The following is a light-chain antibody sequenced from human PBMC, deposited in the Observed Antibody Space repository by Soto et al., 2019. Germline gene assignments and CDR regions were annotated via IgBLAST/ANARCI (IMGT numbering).Light chain of an antibody. CDR2: AAS. CDR3: QQYGSSPPIT. V-gene: IGKV3-20*01. Sequence: EIVLTQSPGTLSLSPGERATLSCRASQSVSSSYLAWYQQKPGQALRLLIYAASSRATGIPDRFSGSGSVTDFTLTISRLEPDDFAVYYCQQYGSSPPITFGQGTRLEIK. CDR1: QSVSSSY. J-gene: IGKJ5*01.